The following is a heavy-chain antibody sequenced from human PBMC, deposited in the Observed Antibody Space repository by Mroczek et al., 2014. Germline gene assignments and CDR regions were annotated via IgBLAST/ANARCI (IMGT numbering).Heavy chain of an antibody. CDR2: IIPIFGTA. Sequence: QVQLVQSGAEVKKPGSSVKVSCKASGGTFSSYAISWVRQAPGQGLEWMGGIIPIFGTANYAQKFQGRVTITADESTSTAYMELSSLRSEDTAVYYCAIHSAPQIAVDETFYFDYWGQGTLVTVSS. J-gene: IGHJ4*02. CDR1: GGTFSSYA. D-gene: IGHD6-19*01. V-gene: IGHV1-69*01. CDR3: AIHSAPQIAVDETFYFDY.